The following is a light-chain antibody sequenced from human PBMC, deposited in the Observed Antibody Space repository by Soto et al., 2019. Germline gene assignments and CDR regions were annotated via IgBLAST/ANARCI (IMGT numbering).Light chain of an antibody. CDR1: QSVSSN. CDR3: QQYNNWPLT. Sequence: EIVMTQSPATLSVSPGERATLSSRASQSVSSNLAWYQQKPGQAPRLLINDASTRATGIPARFSGSGSGAEFTLTISSLQSEDFAVYYCQQYNNWPLTFGGGTKWIS. CDR2: DAS. V-gene: IGKV3-15*01. J-gene: IGKJ4*01.